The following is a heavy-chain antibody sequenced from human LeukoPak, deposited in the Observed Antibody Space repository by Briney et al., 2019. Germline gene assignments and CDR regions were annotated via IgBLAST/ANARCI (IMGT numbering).Heavy chain of an antibody. D-gene: IGHD3-3*02. Sequence: GGSLRLSCAASGFTVSTNYMNWVRQAPGKGLEWVSILYSGSSTYYADSVEGRFTISRDSSKNTLFLQMNDLRAEDTAVYYCARVGDHFHWYLDLWGRGTLVTVSS. CDR2: LYSGSST. CDR1: GFTVSTNY. J-gene: IGHJ2*01. V-gene: IGHV3-53*01. CDR3: ARVGDHFHWYLDL.